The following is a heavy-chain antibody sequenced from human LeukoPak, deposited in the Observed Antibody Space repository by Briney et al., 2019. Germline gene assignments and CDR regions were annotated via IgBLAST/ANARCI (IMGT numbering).Heavy chain of an antibody. CDR3: AKDGWVRGVIPYYSDY. CDR2: ISGSGGST. J-gene: IGHJ4*02. V-gene: IGHV3-23*01. Sequence: GGSLRLSCAASGFTFSSYAMSWVRQAPGKGLEWVSAISGSGGSTYYADSVKGRFTISRDNSKNTLYLQMNSLRAEDTAVYYCAKDGWVRGVIPYYSDYWGQGTLVTVSS. CDR1: GFTFSSYA. D-gene: IGHD3-10*01.